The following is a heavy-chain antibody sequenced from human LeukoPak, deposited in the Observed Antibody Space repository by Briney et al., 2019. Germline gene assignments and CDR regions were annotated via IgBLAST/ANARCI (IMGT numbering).Heavy chain of an antibody. CDR3: VRDMGRESIFDY. V-gene: IGHV3-21*01. Sequence: TGGSLRLSCVGSGFTFSNYSFNWVRQAPGKGLEWVSSISKGSGYIYQTDSVKGRFTISRDNAKNSLFLEMNSVRVEDTAVYYCVRDMGRESIFDYWGQGTLVTVSS. CDR1: GFTFSNYS. D-gene: IGHD3-10*01. J-gene: IGHJ4*02. CDR2: ISKGSGYI.